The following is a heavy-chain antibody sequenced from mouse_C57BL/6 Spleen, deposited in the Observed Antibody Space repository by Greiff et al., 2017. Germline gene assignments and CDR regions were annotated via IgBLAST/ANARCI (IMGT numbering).Heavy chain of an antibody. D-gene: IGHD1-1*01. J-gene: IGHJ3*01. CDR2: INPNNGGT. CDR3: ARRDYGSSFALAY. CDR1: GYTFTDYY. V-gene: IGHV1-18*01. Sequence: VQLQQSGPELVKPGASVKISCKASGYTFTDYYMDWVKQSPGQSLEWIGDINPNNGGTIYNQKFKGKATLTVDTSSSTAYMELGSLTSEDTAIYYCARRDYGSSFALAYWGQRTLVTVSA.